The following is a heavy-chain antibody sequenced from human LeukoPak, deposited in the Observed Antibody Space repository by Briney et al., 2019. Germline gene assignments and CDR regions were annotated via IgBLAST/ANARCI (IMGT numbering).Heavy chain of an antibody. V-gene: IGHV4-31*03. D-gene: IGHD6-13*01. CDR2: IYYSGST. J-gene: IGHJ4*02. CDR3: ARYGRSSWYNLGFDY. Sequence: PSETLSLTCTVSGGSISSGGYYWSWIRQHPGKGLEWIGYIYYSGSTYYNPSLESRVTISVDTSKNQFSLKLSSVTAADTAVYYCARYGRSSWYNLGFDYWGQGTLVTVSS. CDR1: GGSISSGGYY.